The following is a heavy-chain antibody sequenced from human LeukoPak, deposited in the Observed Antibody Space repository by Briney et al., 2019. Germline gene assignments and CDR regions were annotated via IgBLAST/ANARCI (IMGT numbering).Heavy chain of an antibody. Sequence: PGRSLRLSCAASGFTFSSYAMSWVRQAPGKGLEWVSAISGSGGSAYYADSVKGRFTISRDNSKNTLYLQMNSLRAEDTAVYYCAKEVVQLLALGAFDIWGQGTMVTVSS. CDR2: ISGSGGSA. J-gene: IGHJ3*02. CDR1: GFTFSSYA. CDR3: AKEVVQLLALGAFDI. V-gene: IGHV3-23*01. D-gene: IGHD2-2*01.